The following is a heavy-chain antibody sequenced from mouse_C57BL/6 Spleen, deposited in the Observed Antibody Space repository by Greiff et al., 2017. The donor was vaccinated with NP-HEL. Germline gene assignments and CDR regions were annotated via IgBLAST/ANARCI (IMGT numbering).Heavy chain of an antibody. CDR3: TGYYGSSKFAY. D-gene: IGHD1-1*01. V-gene: IGHV6-6*01. Sequence: EVKLEESGGGLVQPGGSMKLSCAASGFTFSDAWMDWVRQSPEKGLEWVAEIRNKANNHATYYAESVKGRFTISRDDSKSSVYLQMNSLRAEDTGIYYCTGYYGSSKFAYWGQGTLVTVSA. J-gene: IGHJ3*01. CDR1: GFTFSDAW. CDR2: IRNKANNHAT.